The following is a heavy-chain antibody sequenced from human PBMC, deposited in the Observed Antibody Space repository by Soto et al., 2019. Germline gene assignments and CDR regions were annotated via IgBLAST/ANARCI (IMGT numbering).Heavy chain of an antibody. D-gene: IGHD6-19*01. CDR2: IWYDGNTK. Sequence: QLVESGGGVVQPGRSLRLSWTASGFTFNSYGFNWVRQAPGKGLEWVAVIWYDGNTKYYADSVKGRFTISRDNLRSTVYLQMNSLTAEDTAVYYCARPLVAPVAGPYYYGMDVWGQGTTVTVSS. CDR3: ARPLVAPVAGPYYYGMDV. V-gene: IGHV3-33*01. CDR1: GFTFNSYG. J-gene: IGHJ6*02.